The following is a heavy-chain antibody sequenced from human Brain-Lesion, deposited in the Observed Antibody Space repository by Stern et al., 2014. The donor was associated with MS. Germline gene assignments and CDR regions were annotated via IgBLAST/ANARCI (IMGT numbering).Heavy chain of an antibody. D-gene: IGHD6-6*01. Sequence: QVQLVQSGPGLVKPSQTLSLTCTVSGDSTSSGSYYLSWIRPPAGKGLEWIGRIHISGSTNYNPSLKSRVTIAVDPSHTQVSLGRPSVTAADTAVYYCARSFGLYIAVRNYYYYAMDVWGQGTTVTVSS. CDR3: ARSFGLYIAVRNYYYYAMDV. V-gene: IGHV4-61*02. J-gene: IGHJ6*02. CDR2: IHISGST. CDR1: GDSTSSGSYY.